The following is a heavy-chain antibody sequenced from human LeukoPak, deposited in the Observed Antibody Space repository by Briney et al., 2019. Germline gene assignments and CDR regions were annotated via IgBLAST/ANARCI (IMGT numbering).Heavy chain of an antibody. D-gene: IGHD3-3*01. CDR1: GYTFTGYY. J-gene: IGHJ3*02. V-gene: IGHV1-2*02. CDR2: INPNSGGT. Sequence: ASVKVSCKASGYTFTGYYMHWVRQAPGQGLEWMGWINPNSGGTNYAQKFQGRVTMTRDTSISTAHMELSRLRSDDTAVYYCARAPYDFWSGRYAFDIWGQGTMVTVSS. CDR3: ARAPYDFWSGRYAFDI.